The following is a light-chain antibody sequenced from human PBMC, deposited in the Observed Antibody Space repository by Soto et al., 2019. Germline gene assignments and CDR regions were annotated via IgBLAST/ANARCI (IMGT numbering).Light chain of an antibody. Sequence: QSVLTQPPSASGTPGQRVTISCSGGNSNIGSNTVNWYQQLPGTAPKLLIYSNNQRPSGVPDRFSGSKSGTSASLAISGLQSEDEADYYCAAWDDNLNGPHWVFGGGTKLTVL. J-gene: IGLJ3*02. CDR3: AAWDDNLNGPHWV. CDR1: NSNIGSNT. V-gene: IGLV1-44*01. CDR2: SNN.